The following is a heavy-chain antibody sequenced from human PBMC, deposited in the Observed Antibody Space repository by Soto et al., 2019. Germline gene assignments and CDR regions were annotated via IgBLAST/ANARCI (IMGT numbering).Heavy chain of an antibody. Sequence: QVQLQESGPGLVKPSGTLSLTCAVSGGSISSSNWWSWVRQPPGKGLEWIGEIYHSASTNYNPSHKSQVTISLDKSKNQLSLQLSFVTAADKAVYYGARGVVITFGGVIVDYFDYWGQGTLVTGSS. CDR2: IYHSAST. CDR1: GGSISSSNW. D-gene: IGHD3-16*02. CDR3: ARGVVITFGGVIVDYFDY. V-gene: IGHV4-4*02. J-gene: IGHJ4*02.